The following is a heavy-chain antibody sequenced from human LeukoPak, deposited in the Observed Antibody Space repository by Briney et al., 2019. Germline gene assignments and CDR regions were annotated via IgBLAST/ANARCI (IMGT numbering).Heavy chain of an antibody. CDR3: VRGGYGPDY. Sequence: GGSLRLPCAASGFTFSTYWMSWVRQAPGKGLEWVANIKQDGSVKNYVDSVKGRFTISRDNAKNSLYLQMNSLRADDTAMYYCVRGGYGPDYWGQGTLVTVSS. CDR2: IKQDGSVK. V-gene: IGHV3-7*03. CDR1: GFTFSTYW. J-gene: IGHJ4*02. D-gene: IGHD5-12*01.